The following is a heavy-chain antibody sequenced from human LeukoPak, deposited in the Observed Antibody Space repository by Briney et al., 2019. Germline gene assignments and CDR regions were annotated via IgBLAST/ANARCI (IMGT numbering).Heavy chain of an antibody. CDR2: TYYRSKWHS. CDR1: GDSLSSNSAA. V-gene: IGHV6-1*01. Sequence: SQTLSLTCAISGDSLSSNSAAWNWIRQSPSRGLEWLGRTYYRSKWHSYYAPSVKSRITINPDTSKNQFSLQLKSVTPEDTAVYYCARMVGLVSDFWGQGTLVTVSS. CDR3: ARMVGLVSDF. D-gene: IGHD3-10*01. J-gene: IGHJ4*02.